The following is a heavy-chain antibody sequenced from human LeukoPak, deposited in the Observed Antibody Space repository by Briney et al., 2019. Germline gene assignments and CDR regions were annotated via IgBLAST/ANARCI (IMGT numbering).Heavy chain of an antibody. CDR3: ARADRSGYFGNVVAFDI. D-gene: IGHD3-22*01. CDR1: GGSINSGSYS. Sequence: TLSLTCTVSGGSINSGSYSWTWIRQPAGKGLEWIGRIYISGSTNYTPSLRSRVTISVDTSKNQFSLKLSSVTAADTAVYYCARADRSGYFGNVVAFDIWGQGTMVTVSS. J-gene: IGHJ3*02. V-gene: IGHV4-61*02. CDR2: IYISGST.